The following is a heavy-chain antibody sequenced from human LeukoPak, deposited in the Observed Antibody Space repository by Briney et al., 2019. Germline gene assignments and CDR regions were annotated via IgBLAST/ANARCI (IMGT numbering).Heavy chain of an antibody. D-gene: IGHD3/OR15-3a*01. CDR3: ARGGLDHAFDL. V-gene: IGHV3-74*01. CDR2: INNDGSGT. CDR1: RFTLRSYW. Sequence: PGGSLRLSCAADRFTLRSYWMYWVRQAPGKGLEYVSRINNDGSGTTYADSVKGRFTISRDNAKSTVYLQMNSLRAEDTAMFYCARGGLDHAFDLWGQGTMVSVSS. J-gene: IGHJ3*01.